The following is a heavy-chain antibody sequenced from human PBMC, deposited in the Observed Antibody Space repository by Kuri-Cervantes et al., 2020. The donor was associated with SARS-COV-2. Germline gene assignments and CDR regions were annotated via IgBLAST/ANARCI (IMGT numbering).Heavy chain of an antibody. Sequence: GESLKISCAVSGFTFSSYWMSWVRQAPGKGLEWVADIKHDGGEEYYVDSAKGRFTISRDNAKNSLYLQMHSLRAEDTAVYYCARDGIITISYYYYYGMDVWGQGTTVTVSS. J-gene: IGHJ6*02. CDR2: IKHDGGEE. CDR1: GFTFSSYW. V-gene: IGHV3-7*05. D-gene: IGHD3-9*01. CDR3: ARDGIITISYYYYYGMDV.